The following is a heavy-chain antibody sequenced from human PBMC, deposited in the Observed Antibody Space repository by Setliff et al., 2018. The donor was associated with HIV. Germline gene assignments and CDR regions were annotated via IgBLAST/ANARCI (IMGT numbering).Heavy chain of an antibody. CDR2: IYYSGST. J-gene: IGHJ5*02. Sequence: PSETLSLTCTVSGGSISSHYWSWIRQPPGKGLEWIGSIYYSGSTYYNPSLKSRVTISVDTSKNQFSLRLSSVTAADTAVYYCAREYYYGSGSSFDPWGQGTLVTSPQ. D-gene: IGHD3-10*01. CDR3: AREYYYGSGSSFDP. V-gene: IGHV4-59*11. CDR1: GGSISSHY.